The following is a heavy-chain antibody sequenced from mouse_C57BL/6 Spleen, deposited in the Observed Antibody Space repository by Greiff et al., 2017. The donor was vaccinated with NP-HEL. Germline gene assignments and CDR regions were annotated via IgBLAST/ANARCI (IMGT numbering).Heavy chain of an antibody. D-gene: IGHD3-2*02. Sequence: EVQLVESEGGLVQPGSSMKLSCTASGFTFSDYYMAWVRQVPEKGLEWVANINYDGSSTYYLDSFKSRFIISRENAKNLLYLQMSSLKSEDTATYYCAREGRTAQATGFAYWGQGTLVTVSA. CDR3: AREGRTAQATGFAY. V-gene: IGHV5-16*01. CDR2: INYDGSST. J-gene: IGHJ3*01. CDR1: GFTFSDYY.